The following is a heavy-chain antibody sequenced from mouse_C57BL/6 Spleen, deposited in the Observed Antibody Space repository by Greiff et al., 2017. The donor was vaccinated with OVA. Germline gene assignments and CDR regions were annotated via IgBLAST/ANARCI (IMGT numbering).Heavy chain of an antibody. CDR2: ISDGGSYT. CDR1: GFTFSSYA. D-gene: IGHD2-4*01. J-gene: IGHJ4*01. CDR3: ARAYEYAHYYAMDY. V-gene: IGHV5-4*03. Sequence: EVKLMESGGGLVKPGGSLKLSCAASGFTFSSYAMSWVRQTPEKRLEWVATISDGGSYTYYPDNVKGRFTISRDNAKNNLYLQMSHLKSEDTAMYYCARAYEYAHYYAMDYWGQGTSVTVSS.